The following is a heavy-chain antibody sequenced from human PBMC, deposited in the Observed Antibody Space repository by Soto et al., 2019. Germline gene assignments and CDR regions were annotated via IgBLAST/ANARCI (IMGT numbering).Heavy chain of an antibody. Sequence: PSETLSLTCAVYGGSFSGYYWSCIRQPPGKGLEWIGEINHSGSTNYNPSLKRRVTISVDTSKNQFSLKLSSVTAADTAVYYCARGKLSDYVWGSYRYHFEYWGQGTVVTVSS. CDR2: INHSGST. D-gene: IGHD3-16*02. V-gene: IGHV4-34*01. J-gene: IGHJ4*02. CDR1: GGSFSGYY. CDR3: ARGKLSDYVWGSYRYHFEY.